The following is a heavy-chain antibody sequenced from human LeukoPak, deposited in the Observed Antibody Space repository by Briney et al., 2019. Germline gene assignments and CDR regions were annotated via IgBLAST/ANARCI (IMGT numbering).Heavy chain of an antibody. Sequence: SETLSLTCAVYGGSFSGYYWSWIRQPPGKGLEWIGEINHSGSTNYNPSLKSRVTISVDTSKNQLSLKLSSVTAADTAVYYCARARIVGATTKNDYWGQGTLVTVSS. V-gene: IGHV4-34*01. CDR1: GGSFSGYY. J-gene: IGHJ4*02. CDR2: INHSGST. D-gene: IGHD1-26*01. CDR3: ARARIVGATTKNDY.